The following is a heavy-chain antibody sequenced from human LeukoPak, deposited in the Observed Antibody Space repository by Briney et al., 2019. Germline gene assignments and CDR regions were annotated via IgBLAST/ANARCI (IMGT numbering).Heavy chain of an antibody. J-gene: IGHJ3*02. Sequence: GASVKVSCKASGYTFTGYYMYWVRQAPGQGLEWMGWINPNSGGTNYAQKFQGRVTMTRDTSISTAYMELSRLRSDDTAVYYCARGYYDILTGYSQGAFDIWGQGTMVTVSS. CDR3: ARGYYDILTGYSQGAFDI. CDR1: GYTFTGYY. CDR2: INPNSGGT. D-gene: IGHD3-9*01. V-gene: IGHV1-2*02.